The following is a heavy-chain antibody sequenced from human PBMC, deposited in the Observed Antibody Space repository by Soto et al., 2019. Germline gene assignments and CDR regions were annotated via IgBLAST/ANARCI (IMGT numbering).Heavy chain of an antibody. D-gene: IGHD5-12*01. V-gene: IGHV1-69*06. CDR1: GGTFSSYA. Sequence: QVQLVQSGAEVKKPGSSVKVSCKASGGTFSSYAISWVRQAPGQGLEWMGGIIPIFGTANYAQKFQGRVTITADKSTSTAYRELSSLRSEDTAVHYCARNLGDGYNPSTYYFDYWGQGTLVTVSS. CDR2: IIPIFGTA. J-gene: IGHJ4*02. CDR3: ARNLGDGYNPSTYYFDY.